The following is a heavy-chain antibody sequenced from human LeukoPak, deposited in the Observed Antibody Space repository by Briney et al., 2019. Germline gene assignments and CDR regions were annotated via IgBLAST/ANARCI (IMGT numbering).Heavy chain of an antibody. Sequence: ASVKVPCKASGYTFTDYFVHWVRQAPGQGLEWMGWINPNSGGTHYAQKFQGRVTMTRDTSISTAYMELSRLRSDDTAVYYCARDLEGATDYWGQGTLVTVSS. CDR3: ARDLEGATDY. CDR1: GYTFTDYF. CDR2: INPNSGGT. J-gene: IGHJ4*02. D-gene: IGHD1-26*01. V-gene: IGHV1-2*02.